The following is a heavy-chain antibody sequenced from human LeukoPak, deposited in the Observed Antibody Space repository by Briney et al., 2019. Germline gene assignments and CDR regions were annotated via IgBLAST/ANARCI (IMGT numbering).Heavy chain of an antibody. D-gene: IGHD3-22*01. Sequence: QPGRSLRLSCAASGFTFDDYAMHWVRQPPGKGLEWVSGISWNGGNIDYADSVKGRFTISRDNAKNSLYQQMNSLRAEDTALYYCAKGGRRTLLVVAGWYLDYWGQGTLVTVSS. CDR1: GFTFDDYA. CDR2: ISWNGGNI. V-gene: IGHV3-9*01. CDR3: AKGGRRTLLVVAGWYLDY. J-gene: IGHJ4*02.